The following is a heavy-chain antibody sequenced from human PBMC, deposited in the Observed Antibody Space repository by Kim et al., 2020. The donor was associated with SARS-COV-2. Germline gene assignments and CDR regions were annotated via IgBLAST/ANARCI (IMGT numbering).Heavy chain of an antibody. CDR3: ARQGAEYSSGGPYGMDV. V-gene: IGHV4-39*01. Sequence: SETLSLTCTVSGGSISSSSYYWGWIRQPPGKGLEWIGSIYYSGSTYYNPSLKSRVTISVDTSKNQFSLKLSSVTAADTAVYYCARQGAEYSSGGPYGMDVWGQGTTVTVSS. CDR2: IYYSGST. D-gene: IGHD6-19*01. CDR1: GGSISSSSYY. J-gene: IGHJ6*02.